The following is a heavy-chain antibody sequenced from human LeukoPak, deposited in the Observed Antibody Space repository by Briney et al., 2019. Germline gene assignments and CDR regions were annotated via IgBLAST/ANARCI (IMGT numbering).Heavy chain of an antibody. J-gene: IGHJ6*03. CDR3: ARDSKRRIPYYMDV. V-gene: IGHV3-30*12. Sequence: PGGSLRLSCAASGFPFSSYGMHWVRQAPGKGPEWVADGSIEYYADSVRGQFTISRDNAKNSLYLQMNSLRAEDTAVYYCARDSKRRIPYYMDVWGKGTTVTVSS. CDR1: GFPFSSYG. CDR2: GSIE.